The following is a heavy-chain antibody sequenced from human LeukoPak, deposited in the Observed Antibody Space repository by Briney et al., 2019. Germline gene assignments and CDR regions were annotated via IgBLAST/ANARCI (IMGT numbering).Heavy chain of an antibody. CDR1: GYSFTGYY. CDR3: ARDAISRGIIDY. V-gene: IGHV1-2*02. J-gene: IGHJ4*02. Sequence: GASVKVSCKASGYSFTGYYMHWVRQAPGQGLEWMGWINPDSGGPNFAQKFQGRVTLTRDTSISTAYMELSRLTSGDTAVYFCARDAISRGIIDYWGRGTLVTVSS. D-gene: IGHD3-10*01. CDR2: INPDSGGP.